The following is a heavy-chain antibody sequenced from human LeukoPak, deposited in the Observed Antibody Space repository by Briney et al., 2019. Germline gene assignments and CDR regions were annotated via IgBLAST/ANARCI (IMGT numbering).Heavy chain of an antibody. D-gene: IGHD2-21*01. CDR3: AREDYSAFDI. CDR2: IIPIFGTA. V-gene: IGHV1-69*13. Sequence: SVKVSCKASGGTFSSYAISWVRQAPGQGLEWMGGIIPIFGTANYAQKFQGRVTITADESTSTAYMELSSLRSEDTAVCYCAREDYSAFDIWGQGTMVTVSS. J-gene: IGHJ3*02. CDR1: GGTFSSYA.